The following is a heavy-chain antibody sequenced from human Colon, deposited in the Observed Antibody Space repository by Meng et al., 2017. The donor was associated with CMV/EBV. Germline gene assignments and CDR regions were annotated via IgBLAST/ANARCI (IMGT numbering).Heavy chain of an antibody. CDR3: MRDLLPIRLIPAAQDY. Sequence: GESLKISCEGSGFPFNSHSMNWVRQAPGKGLEWISYISSSGKDEYYADSVKGRFTISRDNAKNSVSLQMNALKVEDAAVYYCMRDLLPIRLIPAAQDYWGQGTLVT. J-gene: IGHJ4*02. CDR2: ISSSGKDE. CDR1: GFPFNSHS. V-gene: IGHV3-21*05. D-gene: IGHD2-2*01.